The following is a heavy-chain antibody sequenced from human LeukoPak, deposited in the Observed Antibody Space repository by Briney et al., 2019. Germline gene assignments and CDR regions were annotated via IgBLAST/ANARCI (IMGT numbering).Heavy chain of an antibody. V-gene: IGHV4-39*01. CDR3: ARRPQSYIDV. CDR2: INYSGST. Sequence: PSETLSLTCTVSGGSISSSSYYWGWIRQPPGKRLEWIGSINYSGSTYYNPSLKSRVTISVDTSKNQFSLKLSSVTAADTAVYYCARRPQSYIDVWGKGTTVTVSS. CDR1: GGSISSSSYY. J-gene: IGHJ6*03.